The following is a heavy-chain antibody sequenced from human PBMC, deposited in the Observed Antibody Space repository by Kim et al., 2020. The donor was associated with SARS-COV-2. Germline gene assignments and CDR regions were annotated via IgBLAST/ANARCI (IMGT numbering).Heavy chain of an antibody. J-gene: IGHJ5*02. Sequence: SETLSLTCAVYGGSFSGYYWSWIRQPPGKGLEWIGEINHSGSTNYNPSLKSRVTISVDTSKNQFSLKLSSVTAADTAVYYCARGQLLWFGPNWFDPCCQG. D-gene: IGHD3-10*01. CDR3: ARGQLLWFGPNWFDP. V-gene: IGHV4-34*01. CDR1: GGSFSGYY. CDR2: INHSGST.